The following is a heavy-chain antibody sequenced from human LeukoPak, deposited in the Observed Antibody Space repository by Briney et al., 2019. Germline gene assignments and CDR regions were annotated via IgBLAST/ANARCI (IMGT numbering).Heavy chain of an antibody. CDR3: ARGYYGSGSRDYFDY. V-gene: IGHV4-34*01. Sequence: PSETLSLTCTVSGGSISSYYWSWIRQPPGKGLEWIGEINHSGSTNYNPSLKSRVTISVDTSKNQFSLKLSSMTAADTAVYYCARGYYGSGSRDYFDYWGQGTLVTVSS. CDR2: INHSGST. J-gene: IGHJ4*02. CDR1: GGSISSYY. D-gene: IGHD3-10*01.